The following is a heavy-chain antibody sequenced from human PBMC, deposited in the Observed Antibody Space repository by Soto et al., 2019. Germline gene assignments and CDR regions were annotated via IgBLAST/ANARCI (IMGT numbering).Heavy chain of an antibody. J-gene: IGHJ5*02. Sequence: EVQLVESGGGLVQPGGSLRLSCAASGFTFSGSWMTWVRQVPGKGLEWVANIKEDGSDKYYVDSVRGRFTISRDNAENSLYLQMNSLRAEDTAIYYCPRYYRTPWFDPWGQGALVTVSS. CDR1: GFTFSGSW. CDR3: PRYYRTPWFDP. D-gene: IGHD3-10*01. V-gene: IGHV3-7*01. CDR2: IKEDGSDK.